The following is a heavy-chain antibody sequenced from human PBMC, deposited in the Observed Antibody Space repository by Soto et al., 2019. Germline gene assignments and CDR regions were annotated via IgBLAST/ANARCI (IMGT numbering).Heavy chain of an antibody. V-gene: IGHV3-23*01. CDR2: ISGSGVST. CDR3: SKEHHYSSSWSECDY. J-gene: IGHJ4*02. D-gene: IGHD6-13*01. Sequence: EVQLLESGGGLVQPGGSLRLSCAASGFTFSSYAMSWVRQAPGKGLEWVSAISGSGVSTYYAESVKGRFTISRDNSKNTLYLQMNRLRAENTAVYDVSKEHHYSSSWSECDYWGQGTLVTVSS. CDR1: GFTFSSYA.